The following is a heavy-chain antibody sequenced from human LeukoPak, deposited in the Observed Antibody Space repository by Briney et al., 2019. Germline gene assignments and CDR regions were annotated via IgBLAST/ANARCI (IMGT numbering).Heavy chain of an antibody. Sequence: GGSLRLSCAASGFTFSSYWMSWVRQAPGKGLEWVANIKQDGSEKYYVDSVKGRFTISRDNAKNSLYLQMNSLRAEDTAVYYCARDMWGRSGWYRGIYLDYWGQGTLVTVSS. J-gene: IGHJ4*02. CDR1: GFTFSSYW. D-gene: IGHD6-19*01. CDR2: IKQDGSEK. CDR3: ARDMWGRSGWYRGIYLDY. V-gene: IGHV3-7*01.